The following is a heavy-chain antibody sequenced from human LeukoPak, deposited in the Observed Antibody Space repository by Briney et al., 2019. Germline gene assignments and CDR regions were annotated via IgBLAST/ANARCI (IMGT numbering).Heavy chain of an antibody. V-gene: IGHV3-30*02. CDR2: IKFHGHET. CDR3: AREAPICRNADCRTGFDY. CDR1: GFNFNNYD. Sequence: PGGSLRPSCVASGFNFNNYDLHWVRQAPGKGLEWVAFIKFHGHETFYADSVEGRFTFSRDNSRNTVYLQMNSLRSEDTAVYYCAREAPICRNADCRTGFDYWGQGTPVAVSS. D-gene: IGHD1-14*01. J-gene: IGHJ4*02.